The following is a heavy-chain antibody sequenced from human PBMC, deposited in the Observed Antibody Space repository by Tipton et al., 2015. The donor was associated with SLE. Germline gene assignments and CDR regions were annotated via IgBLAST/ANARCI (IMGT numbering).Heavy chain of an antibody. CDR1: GYTFTSYG. J-gene: IGHJ6*01. V-gene: IGHV1-18*01. Sequence: QSGAEVKKPGASVKVSCKASGYTFTSYGISWVRQAPGQGLEWMGWISAYNGNTNYAQKLQGRVTMTTDTSTSTAYMELRSLRSDDTAVYYCASSYYGSGSYYKGVDYYYGMDVWGQGTTVTVSS. CDR2: ISAYNGNT. CDR3: ASSYYGSGSYYKGVDYYYGMDV. D-gene: IGHD3-10*01.